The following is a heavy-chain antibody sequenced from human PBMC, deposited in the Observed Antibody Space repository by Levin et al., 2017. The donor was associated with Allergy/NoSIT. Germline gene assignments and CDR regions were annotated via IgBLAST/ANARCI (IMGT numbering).Heavy chain of an antibody. Sequence: SCAASGFTLSSYEMNWVRQAPGKGLEWILYISSSSSSMYYVDSVKGRFTISRDNAKNSLYLQMHSLRAEDTAVYFCARATSSWYPIDYWGQGTLVTVSS. CDR3: ARATSSWYPIDY. V-gene: IGHV3-48*03. J-gene: IGHJ4*02. D-gene: IGHD6-13*01. CDR2: ISSSSSSM. CDR1: GFTLSSYE.